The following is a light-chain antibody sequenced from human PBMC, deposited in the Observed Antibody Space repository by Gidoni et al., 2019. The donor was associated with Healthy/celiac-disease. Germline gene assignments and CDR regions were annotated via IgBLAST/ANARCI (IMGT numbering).Light chain of an antibody. CDR3: QQYGSSPSWT. Sequence: EMVLTQSPGTLSLSPGERATLSCRASQSVSSSYLAWYQQKPGQAPSLLLYVASSRATGIPDRFSGSGSGTAFTLTLSRLEPEDFAVYYCQQYGSSPSWTFGQGTQVEIK. J-gene: IGKJ1*01. V-gene: IGKV3-20*01. CDR1: QSVSSSY. CDR2: VAS.